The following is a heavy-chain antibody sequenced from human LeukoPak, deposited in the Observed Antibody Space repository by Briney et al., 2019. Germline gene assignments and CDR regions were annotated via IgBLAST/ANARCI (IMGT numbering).Heavy chain of an antibody. Sequence: GGSLRLSCAASGFSLSNYWMHWVRHAPGKGLMWVSQISPDGSQTFYADSVKGRFTISRDNAKNTLFLQMDSLRAEDTALYYCVRSLRSADFWGQGTLVTVSS. CDR2: ISPDGSQT. V-gene: IGHV3-74*01. CDR3: VRSLRSADF. J-gene: IGHJ4*02. CDR1: GFSLSNYW.